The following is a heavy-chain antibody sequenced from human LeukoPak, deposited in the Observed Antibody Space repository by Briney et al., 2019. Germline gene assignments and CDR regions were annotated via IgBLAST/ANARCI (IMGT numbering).Heavy chain of an antibody. CDR1: GFTFISLG. Sequence: GGSRSLSCAASGFTFISLGMHWVRQAQGKGWGGVAFIRYDGSNKYYADSVKGRFTISRDNSKNTLYLQMNSLRGEDAAIYYCAKDSLYRHVAAEGYCDFWGQGTLVSVSS. D-gene: IGHD3-16*02. CDR3: AKDSLYRHVAAEGYCDF. V-gene: IGHV3-30*02. CDR2: IRYDGSNK. J-gene: IGHJ4*02.